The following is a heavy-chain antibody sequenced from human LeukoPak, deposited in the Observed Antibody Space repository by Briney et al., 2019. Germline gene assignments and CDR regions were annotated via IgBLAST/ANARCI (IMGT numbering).Heavy chain of an antibody. CDR3: ATDLGQQLVRYAFDI. D-gene: IGHD6-13*01. J-gene: IGHJ3*02. Sequence: HPGGSLRLSCAASGFTFSSYAMSWVRQAPGKGLEWVSAISGSGGSTYYADSVKGRFTISRDNSKNTLYLQMNSLRAEDTAVYYCATDLGQQLVRYAFDIWGQGTMVTVSS. CDR2: ISGSGGST. CDR1: GFTFSSYA. V-gene: IGHV3-23*01.